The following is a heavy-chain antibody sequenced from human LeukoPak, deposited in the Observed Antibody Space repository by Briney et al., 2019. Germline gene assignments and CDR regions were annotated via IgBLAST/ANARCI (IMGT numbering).Heavy chain of an antibody. J-gene: IGHJ4*02. D-gene: IGHD3-3*01. CDR2: ISSNGGST. CDR1: GFTFSSYA. V-gene: IGHV3-64*01. Sequence: GGSLRLSCAASGFTFSSYAMHWVRQAPGKGLEYVSAISSNGGSTYYANSVNGRFTISRDNSKNTLYLQMGSLRAEDMAVYYCARSITIFGVVTSSLDYCGQGTLVTVSS. CDR3: ARSITIFGVVTSSLDY.